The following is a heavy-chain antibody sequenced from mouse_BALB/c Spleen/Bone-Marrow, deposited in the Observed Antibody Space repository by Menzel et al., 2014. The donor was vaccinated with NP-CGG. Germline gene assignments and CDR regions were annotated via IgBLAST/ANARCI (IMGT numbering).Heavy chain of an antibody. CDR3: ARYDGPAWFAY. D-gene: IGHD2-3*01. J-gene: IGHJ3*01. CDR2: INPSNGRT. Sequence: QVQLQQSGAELVKSGASVKLSCKASGYTFTFYWIHWVKQRPGQGLEWIGEINPSNGRTNYNEKFKNKATLTVDKSSSKAYMQLSSLTSEDSAVYFCARYDGPAWFAYWGQGTLVTVSA. V-gene: IGHV1S81*02. CDR1: GYTFTFYW.